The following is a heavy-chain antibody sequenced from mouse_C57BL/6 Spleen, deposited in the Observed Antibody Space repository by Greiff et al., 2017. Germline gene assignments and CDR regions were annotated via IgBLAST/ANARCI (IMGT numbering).Heavy chain of an antibody. CDR2: ISYDGSN. CDR3: ARRTGPGYFDV. CDR1: GYSITSGYY. V-gene: IGHV3-6*01. Sequence: EVKLVESGPGLVKPSQSLSLTCSVTGYSITSGYYWNWIRQFPGNKLEWMGYISYDGSNNYNPSLKNRISITRDTSKNQFFLKLNSVTTEDTATYYCARRTGPGYFDVWGTGTTVTVSS. D-gene: IGHD4-1*01. J-gene: IGHJ1*03.